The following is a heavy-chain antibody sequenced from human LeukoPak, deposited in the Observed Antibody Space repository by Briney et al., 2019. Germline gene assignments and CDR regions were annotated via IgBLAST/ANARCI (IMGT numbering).Heavy chain of an antibody. V-gene: IGHV1-2*02. J-gene: IGHJ6*02. Sequence: ASVKVSCKASGYTFTGYYMHWVRQAPGQGLEWMGWINPNSGGTNYAQKFQGRVTMTRDTSISTAYMELSRLGSDDTAVYYCAREGPLGEYYYYGMDVWGQGTTVTVSS. CDR3: AREGPLGEYYYYGMDV. CDR1: GYTFTGYY. CDR2: INPNSGGT.